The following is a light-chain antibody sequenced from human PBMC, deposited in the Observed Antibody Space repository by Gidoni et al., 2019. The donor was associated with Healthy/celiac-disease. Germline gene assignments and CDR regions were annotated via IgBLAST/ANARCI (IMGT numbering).Light chain of an antibody. J-gene: IGKJ1*01. CDR1: QGIRSY. CDR2: AAS. Sequence: AIRMTQSPSSFSAATGDRVTITCRASQGIRSYLAWYHQKPWKAPKLLIYAASTLHSGVPSRFSGSGSGTDFTLAISCLPSEDFATYCCQQYYSNFETFGQGTKVEIK. CDR3: QQYYSNFET. V-gene: IGKV1-8*01.